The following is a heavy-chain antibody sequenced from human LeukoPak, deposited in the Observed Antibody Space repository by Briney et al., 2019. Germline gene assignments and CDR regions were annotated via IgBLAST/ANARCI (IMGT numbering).Heavy chain of an antibody. Sequence: GASVKVSCKASGYTLTSYYMYWVRQAPGQGLEWMGIINPSGDSTYYAQKFQGRVTITRDTSTSTAYMELSSLRSEDTAVYYCARQWNWNQGGAFDIWGQGTMVTVSS. D-gene: IGHD1-1*01. V-gene: IGHV1-46*01. CDR1: GYTLTSYY. J-gene: IGHJ3*02. CDR3: ARQWNWNQGGAFDI. CDR2: INPSGDST.